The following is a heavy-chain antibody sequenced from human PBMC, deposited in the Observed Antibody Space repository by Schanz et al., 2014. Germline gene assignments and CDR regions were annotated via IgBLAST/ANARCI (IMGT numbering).Heavy chain of an antibody. D-gene: IGHD3-9*01. J-gene: IGHJ4*02. Sequence: DVQLLESGGGLVQPGESLRLSCAASGFTFTTYAMTWVRQAPGKGLEWVSNISPTGSSTYYADSVKGRFTISRDSSKNTLFLQMNSLRAEDTAVYYCAKHVRSLTGNDYWGQGTLVTVSS. V-gene: IGHV3-23*01. CDR2: ISPTGSST. CDR1: GFTFTTYA. CDR3: AKHVRSLTGNDY.